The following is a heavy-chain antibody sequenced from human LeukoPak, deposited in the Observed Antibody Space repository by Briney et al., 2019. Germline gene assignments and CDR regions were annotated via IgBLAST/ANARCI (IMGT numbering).Heavy chain of an antibody. V-gene: IGHV4-4*07. D-gene: IGHD5-18*01. J-gene: IGHJ4*02. Sequence: SETLSLTCTVPGGSISSYYWSWIRQPAGKGLEWIGRMYPSGETNYNPTLKSRATISLDTSKNKFSLRLSSVTAADTAVYYCAAGSQSTALIKWGQGTLVTVSS. CDR3: AAGSQSTALIK. CDR2: MYPSGET. CDR1: GGSISSYY.